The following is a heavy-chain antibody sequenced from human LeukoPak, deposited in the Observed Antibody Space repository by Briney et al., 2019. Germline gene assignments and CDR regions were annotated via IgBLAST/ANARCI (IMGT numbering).Heavy chain of an antibody. CDR2: ISYDGSNK. CDR3: AKEGGEYCSSTSCYLYFDY. CDR1: GFTFSSYG. Sequence: PGRYLGLSCAASGFTFSSYGMHWVRQAPGKGLGWVAVISYDGSNKYYADSVKGRFTISRDNSKNTLYLQMNSLRAEDTAVYYCAKEGGEYCSSTSCYLYFDYWGQGTLVTVSS. D-gene: IGHD2-2*01. J-gene: IGHJ4*02. V-gene: IGHV3-30*18.